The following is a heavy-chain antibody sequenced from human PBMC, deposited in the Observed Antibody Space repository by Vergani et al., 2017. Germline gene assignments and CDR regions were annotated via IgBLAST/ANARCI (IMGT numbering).Heavy chain of an antibody. D-gene: IGHD3-22*01. CDR2: ISGDGGRT. Sequence: EVQLVESGGGVVQPGGSLRLSCAASGFTLDDYAMHWVRQAPGKGLEWVSLISGDGGRTYYADSVKGRFTISRDNSKNYLYLQMNSLRTEDTALYYCAKDSNYYDSSGYSYWGQGTLVTVSS. V-gene: IGHV3-43*02. CDR1: GFTLDDYA. CDR3: AKDSNYYDSSGYSY. J-gene: IGHJ4*02.